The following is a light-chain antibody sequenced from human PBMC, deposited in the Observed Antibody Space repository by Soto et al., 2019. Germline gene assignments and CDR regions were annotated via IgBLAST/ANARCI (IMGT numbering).Light chain of an antibody. CDR3: QQYGSSPYT. J-gene: IGKJ2*01. Sequence: EIVLTQSPGTLSLSPGERATLSCRASQSVSTSSLAWYQQKPGQAPGLLIYGASSRATGIPDRVSGSGSGADFTLSISRLEPEDFAMYYCQQYGSSPYTFGQGTKLAIK. V-gene: IGKV3-20*01. CDR1: QSVSTSS. CDR2: GAS.